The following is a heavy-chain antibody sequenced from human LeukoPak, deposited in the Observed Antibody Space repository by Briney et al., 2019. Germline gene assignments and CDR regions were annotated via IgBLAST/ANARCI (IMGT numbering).Heavy chain of an antibody. V-gene: IGHV4-61*02. CDR1: GGSISSGSYY. CDR3: ARGRGCPAYYYDSSGSCNWFDP. CDR2: IYTSGST. D-gene: IGHD3-22*01. Sequence: RTSETLSLTCTVSGGSISSGSYYWSWIRQPAGKGLEWIVRIYTSGSTNYNPSLKSRATISVDTSKNQFSLKLSSVTAADTAVYYCARGRGCPAYYYDSSGSCNWFDPWGQGTLVTVSS. J-gene: IGHJ5*02.